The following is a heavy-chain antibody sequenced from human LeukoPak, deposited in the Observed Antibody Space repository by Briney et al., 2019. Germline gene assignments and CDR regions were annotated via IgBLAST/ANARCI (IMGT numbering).Heavy chain of an antibody. CDR3: AKETSSGNFVTIDC. D-gene: IGHD1-26*01. V-gene: IGHV3-23*01. CDR2: ITGDGGGT. Sequence: GGSLRLSCAASGFTFTSYDMHWVRQVPGKGLEWVSAITGDGGGTNHADSVKGRFTISRDNSKNTLYLQMNSLRAEDTAVYYCAKETSSGNFVTIDCWGQGTLVTVSS. J-gene: IGHJ4*02. CDR1: GFTFTSYD.